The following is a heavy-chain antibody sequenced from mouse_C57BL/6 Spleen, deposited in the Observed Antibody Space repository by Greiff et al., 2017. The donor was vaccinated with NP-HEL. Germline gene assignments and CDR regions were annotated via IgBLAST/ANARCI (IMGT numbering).Heavy chain of an antibody. CDR3: ARLTTVVAYYFDY. CDR1: GYTFTSYD. CDR2: IYPRDGST. J-gene: IGHJ2*01. Sequence: VQLQQSGPELVKPGASVKLSCKASGYTFTSYDINWVKQRPGQGLAWIGWIYPRDGSTKYNEKFKGKATLTVDTSSSTAYMELHSLTSEDSAVYFCARLTTVVAYYFDYWGQGTTLTVSS. V-gene: IGHV1-85*01. D-gene: IGHD1-1*01.